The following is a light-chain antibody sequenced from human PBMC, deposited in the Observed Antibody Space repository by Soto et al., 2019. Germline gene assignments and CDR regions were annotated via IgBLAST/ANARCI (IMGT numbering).Light chain of an antibody. V-gene: IGKV1-5*01. CDR2: DAS. J-gene: IGKJ1*01. CDR1: ESINTW. Sequence: DIQMTQSPSTLSASVGDRVTITCRASESINTWLAWFQQSPGKAPKLLIYDASTLETGVPSRFSGGGSGSEFTLTISSLQPDDFATYYCQHYKTYSWTFGQGTKVDIK. CDR3: QHYKTYSWT.